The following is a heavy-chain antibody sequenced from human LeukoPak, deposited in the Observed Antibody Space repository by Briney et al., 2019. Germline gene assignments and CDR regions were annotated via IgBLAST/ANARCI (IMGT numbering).Heavy chain of an antibody. J-gene: IGHJ4*02. V-gene: IGHV3-21*01. CDR1: GFTFSSYS. Sequence: GGSLRLSCAASGFTFSSYSMNWVRQAPGKGLEWVSSISSSSSYIYYADSVKGRFTISRDNAKNSLYLQMNSLRAEDTAVYYCARDPLYCGSTSCFFDYWGQGTLVTVSS. CDR2: ISSSSSYI. D-gene: IGHD2-2*01. CDR3: ARDPLYCGSTSCFFDY.